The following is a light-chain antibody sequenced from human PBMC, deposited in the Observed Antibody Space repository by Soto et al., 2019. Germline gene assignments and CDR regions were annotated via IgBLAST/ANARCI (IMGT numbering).Light chain of an antibody. CDR1: QSISSK. Sequence: EIVMTQSPATLSVSPGERATLSCRASQSISSKVGWYQQKPGQAPRLLIYGASTRATGVPPRFSGSGSGADFTLTISRLQSEDFAVYYCKQYNIWSSLTFGQGTRLEIK. V-gene: IGKV3-15*01. J-gene: IGKJ5*01. CDR3: KQYNIWSSLT. CDR2: GAS.